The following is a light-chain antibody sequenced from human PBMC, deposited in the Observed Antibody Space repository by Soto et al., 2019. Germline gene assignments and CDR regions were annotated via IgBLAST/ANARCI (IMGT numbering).Light chain of an antibody. Sequence: DIQMTQSPSSLSASIGDRVTITCRASQSIGTYLIWYQQKSGKAPKLLIYGASTLHSGVPSRFTGSGSGTHFNLTIGSLQLEDCATYHCQQSYSSMSTFGQGTNLEI. J-gene: IGKJ2*01. V-gene: IGKV1-39*01. CDR2: GAS. CDR1: QSIGTY. CDR3: QQSYSSMST.